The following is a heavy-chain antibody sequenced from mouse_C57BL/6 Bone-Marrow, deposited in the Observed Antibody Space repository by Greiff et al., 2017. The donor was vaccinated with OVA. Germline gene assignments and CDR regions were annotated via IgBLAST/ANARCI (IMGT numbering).Heavy chain of an antibody. CDR3: GREDGNWFAY. CDR1: GYTFTSYT. Sequence: QVQLQQSGAELARPGASVKMSCKASGYTFTSYTMHWVKQRPGQGLEWIGYINPSSGYTKYNQKFKDKATLTADKSSSTAYMQLSILTSDDAAVYCCGREDGNWFAYWGQGTLVTVFA. D-gene: IGHD2-1*01. J-gene: IGHJ3*01. CDR2: INPSSGYT. V-gene: IGHV1-4*01.